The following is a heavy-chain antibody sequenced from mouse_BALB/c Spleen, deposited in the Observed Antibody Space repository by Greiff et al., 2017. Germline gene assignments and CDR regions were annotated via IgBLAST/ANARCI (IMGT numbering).Heavy chain of an antibody. CDR3: GRGMEVRRDYYAMDY. CDR2: INPYNGDT. D-gene: IGHD2-14*01. Sequence: EVQLHQSGPELVKPGASVKISCKASGYSFTGYFMNWVKQSHGKSLEWIGRINPYNGDTFYNQKFKGKATLTVDKSSSTAHMELLSLTSEDSAVYYCGRGMEVRRDYYAMDYWGQGTSVTVSS. V-gene: IGHV1-37*01. CDR1: GYSFTGYF. J-gene: IGHJ4*01.